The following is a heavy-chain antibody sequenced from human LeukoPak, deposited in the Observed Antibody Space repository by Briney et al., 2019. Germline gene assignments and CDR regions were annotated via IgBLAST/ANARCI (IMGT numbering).Heavy chain of an antibody. CDR3: ARDFGWGIAARRRAFDI. CDR1: GGSITDSNW. CDR2: IYSGGST. J-gene: IGHJ3*02. Sequence: PSETLSLTCAVSGGSITDSNWWSWVRQAPGKGLEWVSVIYSGGSTYYADSVKGRFTISRDNSKNTLYLQMNSLRAEDTAVYYCARDFGWGIAARRRAFDIWGQGTMVTVSS. V-gene: IGHV3-66*01. D-gene: IGHD6-6*01.